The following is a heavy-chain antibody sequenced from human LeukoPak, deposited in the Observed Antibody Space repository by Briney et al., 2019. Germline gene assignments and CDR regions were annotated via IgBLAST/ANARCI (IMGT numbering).Heavy chain of an antibody. CDR2: ISAYNGNT. CDR1: GYTFTSYG. V-gene: IGHV1-18*01. Sequence: ASVKVSCKASGYTFTSYGISWVRQAPGQGLEWMGWISAYNGNTNYAQKLPGRVTMTTDTSTSTAYMGLRSLRSDDTAVYYCARGTRSGPLRGVGYWGQGTLVTVSS. D-gene: IGHD2-15*01. J-gene: IGHJ4*02. CDR3: ARGTRSGPLRGVGY.